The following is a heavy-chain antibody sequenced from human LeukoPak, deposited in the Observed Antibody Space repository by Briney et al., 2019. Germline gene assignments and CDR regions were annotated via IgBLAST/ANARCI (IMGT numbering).Heavy chain of an antibody. CDR1: GGSFSGYY. J-gene: IGHJ4*02. D-gene: IGHD5-18*01. V-gene: IGHV4-34*01. CDR3: ARRIQLRPIDY. CDR2: INHSGST. Sequence: PSETLSLTCAVYGGSFSGYYWSWIRQPPGKGLEWIGEINHSGSTNYNPSLKSRVTISVDTSKNQFSLKLSSVTAADTAVYYCARRIQLRPIDYWGQGTLVTVSS.